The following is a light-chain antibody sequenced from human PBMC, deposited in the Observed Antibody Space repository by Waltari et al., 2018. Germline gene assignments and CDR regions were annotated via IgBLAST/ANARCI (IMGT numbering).Light chain of an antibody. CDR2: GAS. J-gene: IGKJ3*01. Sequence: ESIATQTPGTLLLYSGERATLSCRATQTISSNYLAWYKQKPGQAHSLLIYGASIMATGVPDRFSGSGSGADFTLTISRLEPEDFAVYYCQQYASLPLTFGPGTKVDI. CDR3: QQYASLPLT. V-gene: IGKV3-20*01. CDR1: QTISSNY.